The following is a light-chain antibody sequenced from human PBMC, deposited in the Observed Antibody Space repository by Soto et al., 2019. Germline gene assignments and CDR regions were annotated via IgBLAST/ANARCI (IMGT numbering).Light chain of an antibody. CDR1: LSVASNY. V-gene: IGKV3-20*01. CDR2: AAS. Sequence: EIVLTQSPGTLPLSPGERATLSCRASLSVASNYVAWYQQKPGQAPRLLIYAASGRATGIPDRFSGSGSGRDFTLTISRLEPEDFAVYYCQQYGSAPWTFGQGTKVEIK. J-gene: IGKJ1*01. CDR3: QQYGSAPWT.